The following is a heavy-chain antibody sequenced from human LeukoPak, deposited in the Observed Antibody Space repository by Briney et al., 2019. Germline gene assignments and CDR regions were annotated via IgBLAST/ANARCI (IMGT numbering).Heavy chain of an antibody. CDR2: MNPNSGNT. V-gene: IGHV1-8*01. CDR3: ARAKKWWVKGYYYTMDS. Sequence: GASVKVSCKASGYTFTSYDINWVRQATGQGLEWMGWMNPNSGNTGYAQKFQGRVAMTRNTSISKAYMELSSLRSEDTAVYYCARAKKWWVKGYYYTMDSWAKGPRSPSP. J-gene: IGHJ6*03. CDR1: GYTFTSYD. D-gene: IGHD2-15*01.